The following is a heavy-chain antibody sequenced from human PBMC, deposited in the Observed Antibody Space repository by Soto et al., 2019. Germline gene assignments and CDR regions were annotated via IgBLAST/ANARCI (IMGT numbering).Heavy chain of an antibody. CDR2: MSFDGSNK. CDR1: GFTFRSYG. CDR3: AKEFGWELQLSHPYYNSGMDV. D-gene: IGHD1-1*01. V-gene: IGHV3-30*18. J-gene: IGHJ6*02. Sequence: PVGSLRLSCAASGFTFRSYGMHWVRQAPGKGLEWVALMSFDGSNKYYADSVRGRFTTSSDNSKSTLYLQMDILRPEDTAVYYCAKEFGWELQLSHPYYNSGMDVWGQGTTVTVSS.